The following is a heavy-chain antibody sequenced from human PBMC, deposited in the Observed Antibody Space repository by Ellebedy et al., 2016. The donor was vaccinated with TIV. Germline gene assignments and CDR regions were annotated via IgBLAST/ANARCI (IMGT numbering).Heavy chain of an antibody. V-gene: IGHV3-23*01. CDR1: GFTFSSYA. CDR3: ARGWEPLRWSLDY. D-gene: IGHD1-26*01. CDR2: ISGSGGYT. J-gene: IGHJ4*02. Sequence: GESLKISCAASGFTFSSYAMSWVRQAPGKGLEWVSAISGSGGYTYYADSVKGRFTISRDNAKNSLYLQMNSLRAEDTAVYYCARGWEPLRWSLDYWGQGTLVTVSS.